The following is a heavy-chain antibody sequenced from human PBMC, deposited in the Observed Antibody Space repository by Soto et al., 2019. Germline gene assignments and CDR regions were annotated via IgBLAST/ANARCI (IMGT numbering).Heavy chain of an antibody. CDR1: GGSISSYY. J-gene: IGHJ4*01. D-gene: IGHD4-17*01. CDR3: AREADYGDYFDY. CDR2: IYYSGST. Sequence: SETLSLTCTVSGGSISSYYWSWIRQPPGKGLEWIGYIYYSGSTNYNPSLKSRVTISVDTSKNQFSLKLSSVTAADTAVYYCAREADYGDYFDYWGHGTLVTVSS. V-gene: IGHV4-59*01.